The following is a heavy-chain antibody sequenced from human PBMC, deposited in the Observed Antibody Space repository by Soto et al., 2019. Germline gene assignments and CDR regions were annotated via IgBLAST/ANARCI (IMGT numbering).Heavy chain of an antibody. V-gene: IGHV1-69*06. Sequence: VQLVQSGAEVKTRGSSVRVSCMTAVRTFLISAIAWVRHAPGQGLEWRGGVIPILGTIHIAQNFQGRVNFTADRSTSTAYMDLSSLRSEDTAKYFCARGKEWEQPSNHYYFDYWGQGSQVIVSS. D-gene: IGHD1-26*01. CDR2: VIPILGTI. CDR1: VRTFLISA. CDR3: ARGKEWEQPSNHYYFDY. J-gene: IGHJ4*02.